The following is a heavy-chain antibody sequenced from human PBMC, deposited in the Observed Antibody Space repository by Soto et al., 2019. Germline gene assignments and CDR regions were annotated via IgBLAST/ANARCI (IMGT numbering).Heavy chain of an antibody. CDR2: ISSGSSDT. D-gene: IGHD3-16*01. CDR3: ARDGDVNTGFGKDY. CDR1: GFTFSRVS. V-gene: IGHV3-21*06. Sequence: GGSLRLSCEASGFTFSRVSMNWVRQVPGKGLEWVASISSGSSDTWYADSVKGRFIISRDNSKNTLYLQMNSLRAEDTAVYYCARDGDVNTGFGKDYWGQGTLVTVSS. J-gene: IGHJ4*02.